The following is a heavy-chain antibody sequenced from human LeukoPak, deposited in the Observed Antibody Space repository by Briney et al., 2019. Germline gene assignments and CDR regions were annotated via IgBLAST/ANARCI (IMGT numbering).Heavy chain of an antibody. Sequence: GASVKVSCKTSGYTFTIYGISWVRQAPGQGLEWMGLISAYGNTNYAQNLQGRVTMTTDTSTSTAYMELRSLRSDDTAVYYCARGIIGYYFGYWGQGTLVTVCS. CDR3: ARGIIGYYFGY. CDR1: GYTFTIYG. D-gene: IGHD2-15*01. J-gene: IGHJ4*02. V-gene: IGHV1-18*01. CDR2: ISAYGNT.